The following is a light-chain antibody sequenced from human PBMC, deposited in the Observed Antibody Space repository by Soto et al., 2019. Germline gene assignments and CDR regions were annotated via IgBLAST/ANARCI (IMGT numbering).Light chain of an antibody. V-gene: IGKV1-39*01. Sequence: DIQMTQSPSSLSASVGDRVTITCRASQRISDYLNWYQEKPGQAPKLLIYAASNLHIGVPSRFSGSGSGTDFTLTIDSLQPEDFATYYCQHSYNTPRTFGQGTKVDIK. J-gene: IGKJ1*01. CDR2: AAS. CDR3: QHSYNTPRT. CDR1: QRISDY.